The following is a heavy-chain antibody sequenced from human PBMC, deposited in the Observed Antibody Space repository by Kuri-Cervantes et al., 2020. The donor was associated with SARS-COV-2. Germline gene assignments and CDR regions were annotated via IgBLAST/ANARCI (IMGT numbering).Heavy chain of an antibody. CDR1: GFTFSSYS. Sequence: GGSLRLSCAASGFTFSSYSMNWVRQAPGKGLEWVGRIKSKTDGGTTDYAAPVKGRFTISRDDSKNTLYLQMNSLRAEDTAVYYCAKEGGVLVYYYYGMDVWGQGTTVTVSS. CDR3: AKEGGVLVYYYYGMDV. J-gene: IGHJ6*02. V-gene: IGHV3-15*01. D-gene: IGHD2-8*01. CDR2: IKSKTDGGTT.